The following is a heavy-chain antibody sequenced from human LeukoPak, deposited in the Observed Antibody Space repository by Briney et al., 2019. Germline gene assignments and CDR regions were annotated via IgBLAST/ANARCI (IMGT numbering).Heavy chain of an antibody. D-gene: IGHD3-10*01. J-gene: IGHJ3*02. Sequence: GGSLRLSCAASGFTFSSYAMSWVRQAPGKGPEWVSAISGSGGSTYYADSVKGRFTISRDNSKNTLYLQMNSLRAEDTAVYYCAKDLELLWFGELLLTDAFDIWGQGTMVTVSS. CDR2: ISGSGGST. V-gene: IGHV3-23*01. CDR3: AKDLELLWFGELLLTDAFDI. CDR1: GFTFSSYA.